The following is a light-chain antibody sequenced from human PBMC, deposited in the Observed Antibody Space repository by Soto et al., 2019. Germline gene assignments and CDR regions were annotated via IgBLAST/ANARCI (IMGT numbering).Light chain of an antibody. Sequence: QLVLTQSPSASASLGASVKLTCTLSSGHSRYAIAWHQQQPEKGPRSLMKLNSDGSHSKGDGIPDRFSGSSSGAERYLTISILQSEDEADFYCQTWGTGIQVFGGGTKVTVL. V-gene: IGLV4-69*01. CDR2: LNSDGSH. CDR1: SGHSRYA. CDR3: QTWGTGIQV. J-gene: IGLJ2*01.